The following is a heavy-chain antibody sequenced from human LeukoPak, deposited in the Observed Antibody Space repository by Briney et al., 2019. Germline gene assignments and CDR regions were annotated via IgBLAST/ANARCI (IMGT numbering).Heavy chain of an antibody. D-gene: IGHD3-10*01. V-gene: IGHV3-74*03. CDR1: GFTFSSYW. J-gene: IGHJ4*02. Sequence: PGGSLRLSCAASGFTFSSYWMHWVRQGPGKGLVWVSRLYSDGGRTMYADYVKGRFTISGENAKNTLYLQMNSLRADDTAVYYCARIADYGSGFELWGQGTLVTVSS. CDR3: ARIADYGSGFEL. CDR2: LYSDGGRT.